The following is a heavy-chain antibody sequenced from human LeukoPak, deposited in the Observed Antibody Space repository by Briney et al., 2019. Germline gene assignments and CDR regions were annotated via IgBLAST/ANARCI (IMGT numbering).Heavy chain of an antibody. CDR1: GFTFDDYA. Sequence: GGSLRLSCAASGFTFDDYAMPWVRQAPGKGLEWVSGISWNSGSIGYADSVKGRFTISRDNAKSSLYLQMNSLRAEDTALYYCAKDIEADNWNLGTFDYWGQGTLVTVSS. D-gene: IGHD1-1*01. CDR3: AKDIEADNWNLGTFDY. CDR2: ISWNSGSI. J-gene: IGHJ4*02. V-gene: IGHV3-9*01.